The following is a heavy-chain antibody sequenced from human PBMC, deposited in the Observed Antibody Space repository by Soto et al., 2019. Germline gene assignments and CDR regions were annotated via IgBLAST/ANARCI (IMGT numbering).Heavy chain of an antibody. CDR2: IYGGGTT. CDR3: VQTTGWPGFDF. V-gene: IGHV3-53*01. J-gene: IGHJ4*02. D-gene: IGHD6-19*01. Sequence: EVKLVESGGGLIQPGGSLRLSCAASGCAVSRKYMTWVRQAPGKGLEWVSVIYGGGTTYYADSVKGRFTISRDTSKNTFYLQMNSLRAEDTAVYYCVQTTGWPGFDFWGQGTLVTVSS. CDR1: GCAVSRKY.